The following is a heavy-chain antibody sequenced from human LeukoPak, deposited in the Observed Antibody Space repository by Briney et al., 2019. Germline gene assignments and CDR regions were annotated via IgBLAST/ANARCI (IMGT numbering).Heavy chain of an antibody. CDR2: ISYDGSNK. J-gene: IGHJ4*02. V-gene: IGHV3-30*04. CDR1: GFTFSSYA. Sequence: PGGTLRLSCAASGFTFSSYAMHWVRQASGKGLEWVAVISYDGSNKYYADSVKGRFTISRDNSKNTLYLQMNSLRAEDTAVYYCARVRYRRSIAAVGYWGQGILVTVSS. D-gene: IGHD6-13*01. CDR3: ARVRYRRSIAAVGY.